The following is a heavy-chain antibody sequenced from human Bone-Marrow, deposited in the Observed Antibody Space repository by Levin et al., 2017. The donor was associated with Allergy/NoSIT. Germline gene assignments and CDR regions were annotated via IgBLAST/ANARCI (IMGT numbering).Heavy chain of an antibody. D-gene: IGHD6-19*01. CDR3: AVDSGYSTGWYPGY. CDR1: GFSFRSHA. Sequence: PGGSLRLSCAASGFSFRSHAMHWVRQAPGKGLDWVAVISYDGSSQYYADSVKGRFTISRDTSKNTLYLQMTSLRADDTAVYYCAVDSGYSTGWYPGYWGQGTLVTVSS. V-gene: IGHV3-30-3*01. CDR2: ISYDGSSQ. J-gene: IGHJ4*02.